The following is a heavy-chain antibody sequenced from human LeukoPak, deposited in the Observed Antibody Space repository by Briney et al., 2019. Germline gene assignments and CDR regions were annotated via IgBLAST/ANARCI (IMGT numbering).Heavy chain of an antibody. CDR1: GFTFSSYA. Sequence: GGSLRLSCAASGFTFSSYAMSWVRQAPGKGLEWVSAISSSGGSTYYADSVKGRFTISRDNAKNSLYLQMNSLRAEDTAVYYCASRYCSSTSCYYGFVPDAFDIWGQGTMVTVSS. CDR3: ASRYCSSTSCYYGFVPDAFDI. V-gene: IGHV3-23*01. D-gene: IGHD2-2*01. CDR2: ISSSGGST. J-gene: IGHJ3*02.